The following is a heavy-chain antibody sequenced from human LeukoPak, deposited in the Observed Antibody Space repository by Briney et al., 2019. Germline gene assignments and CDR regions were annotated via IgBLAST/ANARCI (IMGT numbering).Heavy chain of an antibody. J-gene: IGHJ4*02. Sequence: GGSLRLSCAASGFTFSASYMTWVRQAPGKGLEWLSYISGDSGDTNYADSVKGRFTISRDNAKNSLYLQMNSLRVEDTAVYFCARDPRTVRIWGQGTMVTVSS. CDR3: ARDPRTVRI. D-gene: IGHD1-1*01. V-gene: IGHV3-11*06. CDR1: GFTFSASY. CDR2: ISGDSGDT.